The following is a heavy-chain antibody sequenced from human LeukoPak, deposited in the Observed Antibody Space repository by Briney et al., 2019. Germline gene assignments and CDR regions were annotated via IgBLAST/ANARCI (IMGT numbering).Heavy chain of an antibody. CDR1: GFTFDDYT. V-gene: IGHV3-43*01. Sequence: GGSLRLSCAASGFTFDDYTMHWVRQAPGKGLEWVSLISWDGGSTYYADSVKGRFTISRDNAKNSLYLQMNSLRAEDTAVYYCARDGPEYSSSWYAARYYYYMDVWGKGTTVTISS. CDR2: ISWDGGST. J-gene: IGHJ6*03. CDR3: ARDGPEYSSSWYAARYYYYMDV. D-gene: IGHD6-13*01.